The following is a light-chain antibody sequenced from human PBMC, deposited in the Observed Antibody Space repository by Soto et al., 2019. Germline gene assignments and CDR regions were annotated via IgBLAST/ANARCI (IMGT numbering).Light chain of an antibody. CDR3: QQFHNWPLT. CDR1: QSISSS. Sequence: EIVMTQSPATLSVSPGERATLSCRASQSISSSLAWYQQKPGQAPRLLVFGASTRATGVAARFSGSGSGTQFTLTISGLQSEDFAVYYCQQFHNWPLTFGGGTKVEIK. J-gene: IGKJ4*01. V-gene: IGKV3-15*01. CDR2: GAS.